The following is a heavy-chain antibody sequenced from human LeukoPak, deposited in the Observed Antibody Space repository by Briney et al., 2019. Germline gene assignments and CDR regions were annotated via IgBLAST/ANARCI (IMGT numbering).Heavy chain of an antibody. J-gene: IGHJ4*02. D-gene: IGHD2-15*01. Sequence: GASVKVSCKASGYTFTGYYMHWVRQAPGQGLEWMGWINPNSGNTGYAQKFQGRVTMTRNTSISTAYMELSSLRSEDTAVYYCAREGGLPNAEHFDYWGQGTLVTVSS. CDR3: AREGGLPNAEHFDY. CDR1: GYTFTGYY. CDR2: INPNSGNT. V-gene: IGHV1-8*02.